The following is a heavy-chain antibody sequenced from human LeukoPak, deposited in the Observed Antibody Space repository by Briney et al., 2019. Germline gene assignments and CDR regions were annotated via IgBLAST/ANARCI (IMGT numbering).Heavy chain of an antibody. CDR1: GHAFSISW. CDR3: ARCGHYDAYRV. Sequence: GESLQISCKGSGHAFSISWIGWVRPETGGGREWRGIIYFGDSDTRYNPSFQGQVTISADRSTSTAYLQWSSLKSPDTAIYYCARCGHYDAYRVWGQGTLVSVSS. V-gene: IGHV5-51*01. D-gene: IGHD2-21*02. CDR2: IYFGDSDT. J-gene: IGHJ3*01.